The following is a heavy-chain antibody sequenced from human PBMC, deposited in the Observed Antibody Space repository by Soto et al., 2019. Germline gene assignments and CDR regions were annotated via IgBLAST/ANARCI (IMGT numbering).Heavy chain of an antibody. V-gene: IGHV1-69*13. CDR2: IIPIFGTA. CDR1: GGTFSSYA. D-gene: IGHD3-9*01. CDR3: ARGTLYSYVARHDILTGSQRNYYYGMDV. Sequence: GASVKVSCKASGGTFSSYAISWVRQAPGQGLEWMGGIIPIFGTANYAQKFQGRVTITADESTSTAYMELSSLRSEDTAVYYCARGTLYSYVARHDILTGSQRNYYYGMDVWGQGTTVTVSS. J-gene: IGHJ6*02.